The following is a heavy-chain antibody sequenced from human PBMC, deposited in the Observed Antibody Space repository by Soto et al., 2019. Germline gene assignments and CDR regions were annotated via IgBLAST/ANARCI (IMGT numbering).Heavy chain of an antibody. CDR2: ISYDGSNK. J-gene: IGHJ4*02. CDR1: GFTFSSYG. CDR3: AKDKLAVAGTDYFDY. Sequence: QVQLVESGGGVVQPGRSLRLSCAASGFTFSSYGMHWVHQAPGKGLEWVAVISYDGSNKYYADSVKGRFTISRDNSKNTLSLQMNSLRAEDTAVYYCAKDKLAVAGTDYFDYWGQGTLVTVSS. D-gene: IGHD6-19*01. V-gene: IGHV3-30*18.